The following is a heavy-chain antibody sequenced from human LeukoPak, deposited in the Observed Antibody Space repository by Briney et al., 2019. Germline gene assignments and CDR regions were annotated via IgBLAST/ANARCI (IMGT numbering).Heavy chain of an antibody. D-gene: IGHD3-16*01. CDR2: IKQDGTER. Sequence: GGSLRLSCGASGFTFNTYWMSWLRQAPGKGLEWVANIKQDGTERYHADSVKGQFTISRDNAKISLYLELSSLRAEDTAVYYCARESWAAFDLWGQGTLVTVSS. CDR3: ARESWAAFDL. V-gene: IGHV3-7*01. J-gene: IGHJ5*02. CDR1: GFTFNTYW.